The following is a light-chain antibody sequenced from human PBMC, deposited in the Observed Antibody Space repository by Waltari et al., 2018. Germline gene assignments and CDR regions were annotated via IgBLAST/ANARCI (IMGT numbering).Light chain of an antibody. Sequence: QSALTQPRSVSGSPGQSVAISCTGTSNGVNSYNCVSWYQQHPGKAPKLMIFDVNRRPSGVPDRFSGSGSDNTASLTISGLQAEDEADYYCCSYAGGYTRWVFGGGTKLTVL. CDR1: SNGVNSYNC. CDR3: CSYAGGYTRWV. V-gene: IGLV2-11*01. CDR2: DVN. J-gene: IGLJ3*02.